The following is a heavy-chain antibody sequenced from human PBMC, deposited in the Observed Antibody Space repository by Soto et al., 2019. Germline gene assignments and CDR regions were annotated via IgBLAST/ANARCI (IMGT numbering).Heavy chain of an antibody. V-gene: IGHV3-23*01. CDR3: AKETVAGTLGYYYYGMDV. Sequence: GGSLRLSCAASGFTFSSYAMSWVRQAPGKGLEWVSAISGSGGSTYYADSVKGRVTISRDNSKNTLYLQMNSLGAEDTAVYYCAKETVAGTLGYYYYGMDVWGQGTTVTVSS. J-gene: IGHJ6*02. CDR2: ISGSGGST. CDR1: GFTFSSYA. D-gene: IGHD6-19*01.